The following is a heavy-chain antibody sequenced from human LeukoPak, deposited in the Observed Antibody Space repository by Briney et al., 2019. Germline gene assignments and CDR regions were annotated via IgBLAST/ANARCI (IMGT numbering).Heavy chain of an antibody. CDR2: IKHSGST. D-gene: IGHD6-19*01. CDR3: ARGDSSGWYGY. Sequence: SETLSLTCAVYGGSFSGYYWSWIRQPPGKGLEWIGEIKHSGSTNYNPSLKSRVTISVDTSKNQFSLKLSSVTAADTAVYYCARGDSSGWYGYWGQGTLVTVSS. J-gene: IGHJ4*02. V-gene: IGHV4-34*01. CDR1: GGSFSGYY.